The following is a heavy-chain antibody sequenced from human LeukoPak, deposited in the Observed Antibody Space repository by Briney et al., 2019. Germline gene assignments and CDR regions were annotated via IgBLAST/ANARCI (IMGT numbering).Heavy chain of an antibody. Sequence: GGSVRLSCGASGFPFRSYRMSWLRQAPGEGLEGVANINKDGSETYYVYSVKGRFTISRDNAKNSLHLQMNSLRVEDTAVYYCARDDPAFGVVSDYWGQGTLVSVSS. J-gene: IGHJ4*02. V-gene: IGHV3-7*03. CDR1: GFPFRSYR. D-gene: IGHD3-3*01. CDR3: ARDDPAFGVVSDY. CDR2: INKDGSET.